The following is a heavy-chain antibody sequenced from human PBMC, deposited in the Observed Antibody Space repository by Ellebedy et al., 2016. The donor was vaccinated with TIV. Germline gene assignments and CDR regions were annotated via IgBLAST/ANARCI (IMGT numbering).Heavy chain of an antibody. V-gene: IGHV3-48*02. CDR2: ISTGSRNI. D-gene: IGHD5-18*01. CDR3: ARDGAYNYDTYWCFDL. Sequence: GGSLRLSCEASGFTFSNSNLNWVRQAPGKGLEWVSYISTGSRNIYYADSVKGRFTISRDNAKNSLYLHMNSLRDEDTAVYYCARDGAYNYDTYWCFDLWGRGTLVTVSS. J-gene: IGHJ2*01. CDR1: GFTFSNSN.